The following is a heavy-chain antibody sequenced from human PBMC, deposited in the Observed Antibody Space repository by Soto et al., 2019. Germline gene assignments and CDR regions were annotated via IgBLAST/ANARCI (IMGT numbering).Heavy chain of an antibody. Sequence: QVQLVQSGAEVKKPGASVKVSCKASGYTFTSYDINWVRQATGQGLEWMGWMNPNSGNTGYAQKFQGRVTMTRNTFISTAYMELSSLISEDTAVYYCAGEGRSGGSCFFDYWCQGTLVTVSS. V-gene: IGHV1-8*01. J-gene: IGHJ4*02. D-gene: IGHD2-15*01. CDR1: GYTFTSYD. CDR2: MNPNSGNT. CDR3: AGEGRSGGSCFFDY.